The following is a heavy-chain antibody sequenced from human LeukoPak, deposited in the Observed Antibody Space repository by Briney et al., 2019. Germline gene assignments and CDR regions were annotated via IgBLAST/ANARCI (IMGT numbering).Heavy chain of an antibody. CDR2: IYTSGST. V-gene: IGHV4-4*07. J-gene: IGHJ5*02. Sequence: SATPSLTCTVSGASMSSYDWSCIRQPAGKGLEWIGRIYTSGSTNYNPSLKSRVTMSVDTSKNQFSLKLSSVTAADTAVYYCARDNVLLWFGELIGWFDPWGQGTLVTVSS. CDR1: GASMSSYD. D-gene: IGHD3-10*01. CDR3: ARDNVLLWFGELIGWFDP.